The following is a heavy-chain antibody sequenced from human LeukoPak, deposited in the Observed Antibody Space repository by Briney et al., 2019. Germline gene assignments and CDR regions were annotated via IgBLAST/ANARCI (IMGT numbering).Heavy chain of an antibody. Sequence: SETLSLTCTVSGGSISSSSYYWGWIRQPPGKGLEWIGSIYYSGSTYYNPSLKSRVTISVDPSKNQFSLKLSSVTAADTAVYYCASGGYSYYYFDYWGQGTLVTVSS. D-gene: IGHD4-11*01. CDR2: IYYSGST. CDR1: GGSISSSSYY. J-gene: IGHJ4*02. CDR3: ASGGYSYYYFDY. V-gene: IGHV4-39*07.